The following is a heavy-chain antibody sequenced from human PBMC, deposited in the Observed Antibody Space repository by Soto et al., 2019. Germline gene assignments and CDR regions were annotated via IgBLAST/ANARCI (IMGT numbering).Heavy chain of an antibody. V-gene: IGHV4-59*01. CDR3: ARGALRGLKAVAGTEFDY. CDR2: IYYSGST. J-gene: IGHJ4*02. Sequence: QVQLQESGPGLVKPSETLSLTCTVSGGSISSYYWSWIRQPPGKGLEWIGYIYYSGSTNYNPSLKSRVTISVDTSKNQFSLKLSSVTAADTAMYYCARGALRGLKAVAGTEFDYWGQGTLVTVSS. CDR1: GGSISSYY. D-gene: IGHD6-19*01.